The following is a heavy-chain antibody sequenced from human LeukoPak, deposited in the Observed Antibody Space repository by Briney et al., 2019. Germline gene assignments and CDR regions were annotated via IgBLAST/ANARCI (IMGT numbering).Heavy chain of an antibody. V-gene: IGHV4-61*02. Sequence: SETLSLTCTVSGGSISSGSYYWSWIRQPAGKGLEWIGRIYTSGSTNYNPSLKSRVTISVDTSKNRFSLRLSSVTAADMAVYYCARFRGIIAAAGNWFDPWGQGTLVTVSS. J-gene: IGHJ5*02. D-gene: IGHD6-13*01. CDR3: ARFRGIIAAAGNWFDP. CDR2: IYTSGST. CDR1: GGSISSGSYY.